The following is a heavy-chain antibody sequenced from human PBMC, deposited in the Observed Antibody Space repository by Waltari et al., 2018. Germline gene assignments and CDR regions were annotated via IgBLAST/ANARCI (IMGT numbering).Heavy chain of an antibody. CDR1: GYGFSTYY. D-gene: IGHD3-10*01. Sequence: QVQLVQSGPEVQKPGASVKVSCKTSGYGFSTYYIHWVRQAPGQGLEWMGWVNPNSGGKNYAQKFQGRGTMTRDTSITTVYMELSRLRSDDTAILYCARQYFYGSRGDEYYFDSWGQGTLLTVSS. CDR2: VNPNSGGK. V-gene: IGHV1-2*02. J-gene: IGHJ4*01. CDR3: ARQYFYGSRGDEYYFDS.